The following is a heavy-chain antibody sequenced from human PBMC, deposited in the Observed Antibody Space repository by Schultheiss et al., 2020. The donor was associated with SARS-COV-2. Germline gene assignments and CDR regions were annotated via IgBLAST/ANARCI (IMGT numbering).Heavy chain of an antibody. J-gene: IGHJ4*02. D-gene: IGHD2-21*02. CDR2: INHSGST. CDR1: GGSFSGYY. Sequence: SETLSLTCAVYGGSFSGYYWSWIRQPPGKGLEWIGEINHSGSTNYNPSLKSRVTISVDTSKNQFSLKLSSVTAADTAVYYCARSPSPYCGGDCYPYYFDYWGQGTLVTVSS. CDR3: ARSPSPYCGGDCYPYYFDY. V-gene: IGHV4-34*01.